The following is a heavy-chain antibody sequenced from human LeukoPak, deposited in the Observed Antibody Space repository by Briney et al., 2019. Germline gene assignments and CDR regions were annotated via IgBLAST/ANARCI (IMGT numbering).Heavy chain of an antibody. J-gene: IGHJ5*02. V-gene: IGHV4-39*01. CDR2: IYYSGST. CDR3: AGYSSSWPRSPYNWFDP. CDR1: GGSISSSSYY. D-gene: IGHD6-13*01. Sequence: SETLSLTCTVSGGSISSSSYYWGWIRQPPGKGLEWIGSIYYSGSTYYNPSLKSRVTISVDTSKHQFSLKLSSVTAADTAVYYCAGYSSSWPRSPYNWFDPWGQGTLVTVSS.